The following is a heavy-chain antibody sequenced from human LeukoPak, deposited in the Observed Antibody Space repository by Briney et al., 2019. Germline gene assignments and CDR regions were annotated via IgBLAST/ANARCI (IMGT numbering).Heavy chain of an antibody. J-gene: IGHJ3*02. D-gene: IGHD3-10*01. CDR2: ISRSSAYI. CDR1: GFTLSSYS. CDR3: ASYPPYMVRTDAFDI. V-gene: IGHV3-21*01. Sequence: GGSLRLSCAASGFTLSSYSMNWVRQAPGKGLEWVSSISRSSAYIYYADSVNGRFTISRDNAKNSLYLQMNSLRAEDTAVYYCASYPPYMVRTDAFDIWGQGTMVTVSS.